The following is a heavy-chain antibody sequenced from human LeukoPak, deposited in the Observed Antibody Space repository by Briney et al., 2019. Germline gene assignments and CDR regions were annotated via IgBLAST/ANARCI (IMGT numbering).Heavy chain of an antibody. CDR1: GFTFNNYW. CDR3: ARENVQLVQFPDNSLSGFDP. V-gene: IGHV3-30-3*01. Sequence: GGSLRLSCTASGFTFNNYWMSWVRQAPGKGLEWVAVISYDGSNKYYADSVKGRFTISRDNSKNTLYLQMNSLRAEDTAVYYCARENVQLVQFPDNSLSGFDPWGQGTLVTVSS. J-gene: IGHJ5*02. CDR2: ISYDGSNK. D-gene: IGHD6-6*01.